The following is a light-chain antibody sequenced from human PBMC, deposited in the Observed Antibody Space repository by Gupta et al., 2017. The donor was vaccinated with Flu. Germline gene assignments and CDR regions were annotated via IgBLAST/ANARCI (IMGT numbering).Light chain of an antibody. CDR1: KLGDKY. V-gene: IGLV3-1*01. J-gene: IGLJ1*01. CDR3: QAWETYSSCV. Sequence: SSALPPPPSVSVSPGKTASITCSGDKLGDKYVCWYQQKPGQSPLLVIYQDNKRPAGIPGRFSGSNSGNTATLTXSXKQAMDXADYYCQAWETYSSCVCGAGTKVTVL. CDR2: QDN.